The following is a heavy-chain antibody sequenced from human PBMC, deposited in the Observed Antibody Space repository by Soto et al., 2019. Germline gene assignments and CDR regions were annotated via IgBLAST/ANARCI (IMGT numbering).Heavy chain of an antibody. V-gene: IGHV3-30*18. Sequence: QVQLVESGGGVVQPGRSLRLSCAASGFTFSSYGMHWVRRAPGKGLEWVAVVSYDGSNKYYADSVKGRFTISRDNSKNTLYLQMNSLRAEDTAVYYCAKVGGYYFGGQGTLVTVSS. CDR2: VSYDGSNK. CDR3: AKVGGYYF. D-gene: IGHD3-22*01. J-gene: IGHJ4*02. CDR1: GFTFSSYG.